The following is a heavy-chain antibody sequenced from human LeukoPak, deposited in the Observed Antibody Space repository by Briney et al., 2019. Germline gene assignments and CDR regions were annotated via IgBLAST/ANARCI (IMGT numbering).Heavy chain of an antibody. D-gene: IGHD3-22*01. V-gene: IGHV4-59*01. CDR2: IYYSGST. CDR3: AGTSYYYDSSGYPQAGYFDY. J-gene: IGHJ4*02. Sequence: PSETLSLTCTVSGGSISSYYWSWIRQPPGKGLEWIGYIYYSGSTNYNPSLKSRVTISVDTSKNQFSLKLSSVTAADTAVYYCAGTSYYYDSSGYPQAGYFDYWGQGTLATVSS. CDR1: GGSISSYY.